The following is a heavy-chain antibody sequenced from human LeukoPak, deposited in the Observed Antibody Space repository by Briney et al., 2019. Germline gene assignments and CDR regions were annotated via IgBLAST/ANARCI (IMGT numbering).Heavy chain of an antibody. V-gene: IGHV3-21*01. D-gene: IGHD1-26*01. Sequence: PGGSLRLSCAASGFSFSSYSINWVRQAPGKRLEWVSSISSRSTYIYYADSVKGRFTISRDNAKKSLYLQMNSLRAEDTAVYYCARDRGTGAPLDYWGQGTLVTVSS. CDR3: ARDRGTGAPLDY. CDR2: ISSRSTYI. CDR1: GFSFSSYS. J-gene: IGHJ4*02.